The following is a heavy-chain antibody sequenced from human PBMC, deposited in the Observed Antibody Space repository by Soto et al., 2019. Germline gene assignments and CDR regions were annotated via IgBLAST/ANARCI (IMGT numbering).Heavy chain of an antibody. V-gene: IGHV1-69*02. D-gene: IGHD3-10*01. CDR2: IVPILGIA. CDR3: AYYGSGDWFDP. CDR1: GYTFTSYT. Sequence: ASAKVSCKASGYTFTSYTISWVRQAPGQGLEWMGRIVPILGIANYAQKFQGRVTITADKSTSTAYMELSSLRSEDTAVYYCAYYGSGDWFDPWGQGTLVTVSS. J-gene: IGHJ5*02.